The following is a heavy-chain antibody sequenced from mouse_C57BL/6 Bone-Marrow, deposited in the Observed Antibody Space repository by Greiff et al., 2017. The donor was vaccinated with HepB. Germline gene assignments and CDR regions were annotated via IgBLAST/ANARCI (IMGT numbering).Heavy chain of an antibody. Sequence: EVHLVESGGGLVKPGGSLKLSCAASGFTFSSYAMSWVRQTPEKRLEWVATISDGGSYTYYPDNVKGRFTISRDNAKNNLYLQMSHLKSEDTAMYYCARGTVVAPGFAYWGQGTLVTVSA. CDR1: GFTFSSYA. CDR2: ISDGGSYT. CDR3: ARGTVVAPGFAY. V-gene: IGHV5-4*01. J-gene: IGHJ3*01. D-gene: IGHD1-1*01.